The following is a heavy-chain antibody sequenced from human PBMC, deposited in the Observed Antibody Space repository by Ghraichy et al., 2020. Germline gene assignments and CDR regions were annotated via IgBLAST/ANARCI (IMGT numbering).Heavy chain of an antibody. CDR3: ARDSSSGGGRYYGMDV. D-gene: IGHD6-19*01. CDR1: GFTVSSNY. V-gene: IGHV3-66*01. CDR2: IYSGGST. Sequence: GGSLRLSCAASGFTVSSNYMSWVRQAPGKGLEWVSVIYSGGSTYYADSVKGRFTISRDNSKNTLYLQMNSLRAEDTAVYYCARDSSSGGGRYYGMDVWGQGTTVTVSS. J-gene: IGHJ6*02.